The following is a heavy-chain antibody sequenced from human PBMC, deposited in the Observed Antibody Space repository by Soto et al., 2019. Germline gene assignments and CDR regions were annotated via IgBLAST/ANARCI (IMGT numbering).Heavy chain of an antibody. CDR2: IYYSGST. Sequence: SETLSLTCVVSGGSLSSYYWSWIRQPPGKGLEWIGYIYYSGSTNYNPSLKSRVTISVDTSKNQFSLKLSSVTAADTAVYYCARKGYCSSTSCMGYYYYGMDVWGQGTTVTVSS. CDR1: GGSLSSYY. V-gene: IGHV4-59*12. D-gene: IGHD2-2*01. J-gene: IGHJ6*02. CDR3: ARKGYCSSTSCMGYYYYGMDV.